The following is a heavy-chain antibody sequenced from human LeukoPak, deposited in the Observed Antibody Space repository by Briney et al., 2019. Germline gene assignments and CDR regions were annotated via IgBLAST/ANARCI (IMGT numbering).Heavy chain of an antibody. J-gene: IGHJ4*02. CDR2: INAGNGNT. CDR1: GYTFTSYA. D-gene: IGHD5-12*01. Sequence: GASVKVSCKASGYTFTSYAMHWVRQAPGQRLEWMGWINAGNGNTKYSQKFQGRVTITRDTSASTAYMELSSLRSEDTAVYYCARDGFEVATIGPHSDYWGQGTLVTVSS. CDR3: ARDGFEVATIGPHSDY. V-gene: IGHV1-3*01.